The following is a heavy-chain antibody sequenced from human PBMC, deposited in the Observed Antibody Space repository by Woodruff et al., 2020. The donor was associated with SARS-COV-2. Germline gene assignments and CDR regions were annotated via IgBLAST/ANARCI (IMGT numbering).Heavy chain of an antibody. CDR3: ARGGGYYNPFDY. V-gene: IGHV3-30-3*01. Sequence: DGSNKYYADSVKGRFTISRDNSKNTLYLQMNSLRAEDTAVYYCARGGGYYNPFDYWGQGTLVTVSS. J-gene: IGHJ4*02. CDR2: DGSNK. D-gene: IGHD3-22*01.